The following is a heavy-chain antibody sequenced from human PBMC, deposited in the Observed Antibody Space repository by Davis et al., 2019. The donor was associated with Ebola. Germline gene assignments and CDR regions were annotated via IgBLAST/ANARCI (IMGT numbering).Heavy chain of an antibody. J-gene: IGHJ4*02. CDR2: IYHSGST. Sequence: SETLSLTCTVSGGSISSSSYYWGWIRQPPGKGLEWIGEIYHSGSTNYNPSLKSRVTISVDKSKNQFSLKLSSVTAADTAVYYCARADTYYYGSGSYYNRLYYFDYWGQGTLVTVSS. D-gene: IGHD3-10*01. CDR3: ARADTYYYGSGSYYNRLYYFDY. V-gene: IGHV4-39*07. CDR1: GGSISSSSYY.